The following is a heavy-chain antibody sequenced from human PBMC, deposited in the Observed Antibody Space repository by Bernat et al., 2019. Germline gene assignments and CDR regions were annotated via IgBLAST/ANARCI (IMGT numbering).Heavy chain of an antibody. D-gene: IGHD6-13*01. CDR2: ISSSSSTI. Sequence: VQLVESGGGLVQPGGSLRLSCAASGFTFSSYSMNWVRQAPGKGLEWVSYISSSSSTIYYADSVKGRFTISRDNAMNSLYLQMNSLRAEDTAVYYCARGGTPGSWYLYYYGMDVWGQGTTVTVSS. V-gene: IGHV3-48*01. CDR3: ARGGTPGSWYLYYYGMDV. J-gene: IGHJ6*02. CDR1: GFTFSSYS.